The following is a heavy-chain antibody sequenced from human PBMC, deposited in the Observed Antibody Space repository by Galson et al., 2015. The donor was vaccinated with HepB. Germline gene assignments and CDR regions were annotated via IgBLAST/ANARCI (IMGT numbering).Heavy chain of an antibody. CDR1: GFIVDGSG. D-gene: IGHD3-10*01. V-gene: IGHV3-23*01. Sequence: SLRLSCAASGFIVDGSGMSWVRQAPGKGLEWVSGISASGGKTYYADPVKGRFTLSRDKFQNTVYLQMNSLRVDNSALYYCTRDSGWESAYWGQGTLVTVSS. J-gene: IGHJ4*02. CDR2: ISASGGKT. CDR3: TRDSGWESAY.